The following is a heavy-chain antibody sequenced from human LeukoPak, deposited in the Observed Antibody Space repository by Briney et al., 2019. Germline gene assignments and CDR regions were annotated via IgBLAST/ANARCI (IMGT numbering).Heavy chain of an antibody. V-gene: IGHV4-34*01. CDR1: GGSFSNYY. J-gene: IGHJ6*03. D-gene: IGHD1-7*01. Sequence: PSETLSHTCAVYGGSFSNYYWSWIRQPPGKGLEWIGEINDSGRTNYNPSLMSRVTISVDTSKNQFSLRLNSVTATDTAVYYCARRWNYGRNYYIDVWGKGATVSVSS. CDR3: ARRWNYGRNYYIDV. CDR2: INDSGRT.